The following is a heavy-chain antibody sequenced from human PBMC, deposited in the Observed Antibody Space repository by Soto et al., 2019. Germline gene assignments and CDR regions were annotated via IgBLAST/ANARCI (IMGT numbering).Heavy chain of an antibody. CDR2: IYYSGST. Sequence: NLPETLSLTCTVSGGSISSYYWSWIRQPPGKGLEWIGYIYYSGSTNYNPSLKSRVTISVDTSKNQFSLKLSSVTAADTAVYYCARHGIHDFWSGYYEYYYYYMDVWGKGTTVTVSS. V-gene: IGHV4-59*08. D-gene: IGHD3-3*01. J-gene: IGHJ6*03. CDR1: GGSISSYY. CDR3: ARHGIHDFWSGYYEYYYYYMDV.